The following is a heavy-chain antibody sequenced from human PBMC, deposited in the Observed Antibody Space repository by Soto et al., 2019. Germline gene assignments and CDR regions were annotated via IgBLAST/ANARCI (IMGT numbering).Heavy chain of an antibody. D-gene: IGHD3-22*01. Sequence: GGSLRLSCAASGFTVSSNYMSWVRQAPGKGLEWVSVIYSGGSTYYADSVKGRFTISRDNSKNTLYLQMNSLRAEDTAVYYCASAYYSDSSSLYRGQGTLVTVSS. CDR1: GFTVSSNY. CDR2: IYSGGST. V-gene: IGHV3-53*01. CDR3: ASAYYSDSSSLY. J-gene: IGHJ4*02.